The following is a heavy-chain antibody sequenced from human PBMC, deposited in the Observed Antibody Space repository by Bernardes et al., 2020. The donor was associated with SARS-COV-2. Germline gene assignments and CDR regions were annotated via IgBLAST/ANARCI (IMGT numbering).Heavy chain of an antibody. CDR1: GDTFTNSG. CDR2: INPYNGHT. Sequence: AAGKDSCKTSGDTFTNSGISWLRQAPGQGLEWVGWINPYNGHTNYAQNVQDRVTLTTDTSTSTAYMEMTSLTSDDTAVYYCARHRSAVVLSGVSNWFDPWGQGTLVTVSS. J-gene: IGHJ5*02. D-gene: IGHD2-2*01. V-gene: IGHV1-18*01. CDR3: ARHRSAVVLSGVSNWFDP.